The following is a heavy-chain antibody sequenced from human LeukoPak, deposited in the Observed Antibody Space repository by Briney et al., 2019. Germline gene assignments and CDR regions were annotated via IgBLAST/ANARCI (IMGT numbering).Heavy chain of an antibody. CDR3: ARGRSRFGDFDP. J-gene: IGHJ5*02. D-gene: IGHD3-10*01. CDR2: INPNSGGT. CDR1: GYTFTGYY. Sequence: ASVKVSCKASGYTFTGYYMHWVRQAPGQGLEWMGWINPNSGGTNYAQKLQGRVTMTTDTSTSTAYMELRSLRSDDTAVYYCARGRSRFGDFDPWGQGTLVTVSS. V-gene: IGHV1-2*02.